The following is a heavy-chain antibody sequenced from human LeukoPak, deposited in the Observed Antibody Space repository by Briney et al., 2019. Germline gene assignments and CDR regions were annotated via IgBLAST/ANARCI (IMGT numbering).Heavy chain of an antibody. J-gene: IGHJ4*02. CDR1: GYTFTSYG. V-gene: IGHV1-18*01. D-gene: IGHD3-16*02. Sequence: ASVKVSCKASGYTFTSYGISWVRQAPGQGLEWMGWISAYNGNTNYAQKLQGRVTMTTDTSTSTAYMELRSLRSDDTAVYYCARDKYDHVWGSYRYPHYWGQGTLVTVSS. CDR3: ARDKYDHVWGSYRYPHY. CDR2: ISAYNGNT.